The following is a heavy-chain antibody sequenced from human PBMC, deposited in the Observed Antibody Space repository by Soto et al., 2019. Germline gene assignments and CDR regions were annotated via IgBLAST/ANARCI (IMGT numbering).Heavy chain of an antibody. V-gene: IGHV3-15*01. J-gene: IGHJ6*03. CDR3: TTLFWPWALDYYYMDV. CDR1: GFTFSNAW. CDR2: IKSKTDGGTT. Sequence: PGGSLRLSCAASGFTFSNAWMSWVRQAPGKGLEWVGRIKSKTDGGTTDYAAPVKGRFTISRDDSKNTLYLQMNSLKTEDTAVYYCTTLFWPWALDYYYMDVWGKGTTVTVSS. D-gene: IGHD2-21*01.